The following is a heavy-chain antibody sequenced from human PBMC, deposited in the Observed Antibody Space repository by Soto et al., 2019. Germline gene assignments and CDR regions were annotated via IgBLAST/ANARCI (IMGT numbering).Heavy chain of an antibody. Sequence: SQTLSLTCAISGDSFSSNSAAWNWIRQSPSRGLEWLGRTYYRSKWYNDYAVSVKSRITINPDTSKNQFSLQLNSVTPEDTAVYYCARYYGNFEWSNWFDPWGQGTLVTVSS. CDR2: TYYRSKWYN. CDR1: GDSFSSNSAA. CDR3: ARYYGNFEWSNWFDP. J-gene: IGHJ5*02. V-gene: IGHV6-1*01. D-gene: IGHD3-9*01.